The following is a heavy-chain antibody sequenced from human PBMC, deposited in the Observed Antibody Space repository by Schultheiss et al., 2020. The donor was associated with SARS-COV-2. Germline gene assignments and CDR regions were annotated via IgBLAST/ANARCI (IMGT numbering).Heavy chain of an antibody. CDR1: GFTFSGSA. Sequence: GESLKISCAASGFTFSGSAMHWVRQASGKGLEWVGRIRSKADSYATAYAASVKGRFTISRDDSKNTAYLQMNSLKTEDTAVYYCTRTTVRTHYYYYYYMDVWGKGTTVTVSS. V-gene: IGHV3-73*01. D-gene: IGHD4-11*01. CDR2: IRSKADSYAT. J-gene: IGHJ6*03. CDR3: TRTTVRTHYYYYYYMDV.